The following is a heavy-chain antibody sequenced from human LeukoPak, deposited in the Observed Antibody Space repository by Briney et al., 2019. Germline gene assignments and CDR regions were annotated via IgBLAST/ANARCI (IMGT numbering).Heavy chain of an antibody. V-gene: IGHV1-8*01. CDR3: ARGRRASIAARPPLYYFDY. CDR1: GYTFTSYD. J-gene: IGHJ4*02. D-gene: IGHD6-6*01. CDR2: MNPNSGNT. Sequence: ASVKVSCKASGYTFTSYDINWVRQATGLGLEWMGWMNPNSGNTGYAQKFQGRVTMTRNTSISTAYMELSSLRSEDTAVYYCARGRRASIAARPPLYYFDYWGQGTLVTVSS.